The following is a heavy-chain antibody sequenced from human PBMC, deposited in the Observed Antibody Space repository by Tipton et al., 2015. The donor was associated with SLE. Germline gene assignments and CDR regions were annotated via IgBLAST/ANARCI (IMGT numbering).Heavy chain of an antibody. CDR1: GGSINSDNYY. D-gene: IGHD4-11*01. CDR3: ARRDYSNWFDP. CDR2: IDFSGSP. Sequence: TLSLTCTVSGGSINSDNYYWAWIRQPPGKGPEWIGNIDFSGSPYYNASLRSRVTMSVDTSRNQFSLRLTSVTAADTAVYYCARRDYSNWFDPWGQGTLVTVSS. V-gene: IGHV4-39*07. J-gene: IGHJ5*02.